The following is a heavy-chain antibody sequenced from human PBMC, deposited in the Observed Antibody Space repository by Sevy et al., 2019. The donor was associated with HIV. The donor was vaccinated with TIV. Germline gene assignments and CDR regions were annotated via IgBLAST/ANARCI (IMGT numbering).Heavy chain of an antibody. CDR3: ARGFYYYDSSGYYWP. CDR2: INPNSGGK. V-gene: IGHV1-2*02. J-gene: IGHJ5*02. Sequence: ASVKVSCKASGYTFTGYYMHWVRQAPGQGLEWMGWINPNSGGKNYAQKFQGRVTMTRDTSISTAYMELSRLRSDDTAGYYCARGFYYYDSSGYYWPWGQGTLVTVSS. D-gene: IGHD3-22*01. CDR1: GYTFTGYY.